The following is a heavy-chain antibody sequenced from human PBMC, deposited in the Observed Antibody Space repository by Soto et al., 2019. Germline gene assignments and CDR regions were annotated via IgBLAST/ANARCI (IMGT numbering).Heavy chain of an antibody. D-gene: IGHD3-16*01. Sequence: QLRLQESGPGLVKPSETLSLSCSVSGGSNRSSSYYWGWIRQAPGKGLEWIGTVFFSGSTFHNPSLQRRVPIAPDTSKHQFSLKMTSVTAADTAVYYCASGIEYDYSTGQTFDPWGQGTLVTVSS. CDR2: VFFSGST. CDR1: GGSNRSSSYY. J-gene: IGHJ5*02. V-gene: IGHV4-39*01. CDR3: ASGIEYDYSTGQTFDP.